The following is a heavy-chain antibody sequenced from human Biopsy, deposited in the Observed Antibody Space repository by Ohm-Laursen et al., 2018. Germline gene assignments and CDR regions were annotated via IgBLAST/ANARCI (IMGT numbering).Heavy chain of an antibody. J-gene: IGHJ3*01. D-gene: IGHD1-26*01. CDR3: ARDLHGRGPNWGASTGVFDL. CDR1: GGSPFTDSITRYY. Sequence: SDTLSLTCIVVSGGSPFTDSITRYYWNWIRQSPGKGLEWIGVVYYTGTTTYNPSFKSRVTLSMDTSNNQVSLRLLSVTAADTAVYFCARDLHGRGPNWGASTGVFDLWGNGTAVTVSS. CDR2: VYYTGTT. V-gene: IGHV4-59*12.